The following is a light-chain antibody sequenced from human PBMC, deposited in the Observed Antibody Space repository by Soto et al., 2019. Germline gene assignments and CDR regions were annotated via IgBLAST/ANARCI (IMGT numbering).Light chain of an antibody. CDR2: GAS. CDR1: RSVSSN. CDR3: QQYNNWPRT. J-gene: IGKJ1*01. V-gene: IGKV3-15*01. Sequence: EIVMTQSPATLSVSTGERATLSCRASRSVSSNLAWYQQKPGQAPRLLIYGASTRATGIPARFSGSGSGTEFTLTISSLQSEDFAVYYCQQYNNWPRTFGQGTRWISN.